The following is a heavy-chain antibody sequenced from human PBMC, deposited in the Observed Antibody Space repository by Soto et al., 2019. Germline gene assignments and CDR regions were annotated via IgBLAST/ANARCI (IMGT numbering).Heavy chain of an antibody. CDR3: ARDPPGIAASGSYK. J-gene: IGHJ4*02. V-gene: IGHV3-53*01. CDR2: IYSSGGT. Sequence: DVQLEESGGGLIQPGGSLRLSCAVSGFTVSNNYMTWVRQAPGKGLEWVSLIYSSGGTKYADSVRGCFTISRDNSKNTLYLQMNSLKVEDTAVYYCARDPPGIAASGSYKWGQGTLVTVSS. CDR1: GFTVSNNY. D-gene: IGHD6-13*01.